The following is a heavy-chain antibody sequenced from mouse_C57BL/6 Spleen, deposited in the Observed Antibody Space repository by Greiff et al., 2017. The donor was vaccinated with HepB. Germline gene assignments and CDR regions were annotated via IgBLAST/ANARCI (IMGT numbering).Heavy chain of an antibody. CDR1: GFTFSDYG. J-gene: IGHJ4*01. CDR3: ARRGGYYSYYAMDY. CDR2: ISSGSSTI. D-gene: IGHD2-3*01. Sequence: EVQGVESGGGLVKPGGSLKLSCAASGFTFSDYGMHWVRQAPEKGLEWVAYISSGSSTIYYADTMKGRFTISRDNAKNTLFLQMTSLRSEDTAMYYCARRGGYYSYYAMDYWGQGTSVTVSS. V-gene: IGHV5-17*01.